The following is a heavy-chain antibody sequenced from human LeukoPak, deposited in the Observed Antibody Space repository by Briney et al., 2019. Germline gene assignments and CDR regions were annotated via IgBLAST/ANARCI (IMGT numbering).Heavy chain of an antibody. Sequence: GGSLRLSCSASGFTFRSHAMHWVRQAPGKGLEYVSGISDNGGSTNYADSLKGRFTISRDNSKKMLFLQVSGLRAEDTAVYYCVKDWYGDYAGGYIDYWGQGTLVTVSS. J-gene: IGHJ4*02. CDR2: ISDNGGST. D-gene: IGHD4-17*01. CDR1: GFTFRSHA. V-gene: IGHV3-64D*09. CDR3: VKDWYGDYAGGYIDY.